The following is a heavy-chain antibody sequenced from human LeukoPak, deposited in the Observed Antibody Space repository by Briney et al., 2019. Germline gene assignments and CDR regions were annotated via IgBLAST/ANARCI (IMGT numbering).Heavy chain of an antibody. J-gene: IGHJ4*02. Sequence: GASVKVSCKASGYTFTSYGISWVRQAPGQGLEWMGWISAYNGNTNYAQKLQGRVTMTTDTSTSTAYMELRSLRSDDTAVYYCARDLQAYCGGDCNGPIDYWGQGTLVTVSS. CDR2: ISAYNGNT. CDR1: GYTFTSYG. V-gene: IGHV1-18*01. CDR3: ARDLQAYCGGDCNGPIDY. D-gene: IGHD2-21*02.